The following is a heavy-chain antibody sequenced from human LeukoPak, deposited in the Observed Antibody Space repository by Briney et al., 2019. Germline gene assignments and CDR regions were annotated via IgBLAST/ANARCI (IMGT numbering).Heavy chain of an antibody. V-gene: IGHV3-30*04. CDR1: GFTFNNYP. CDR2: IGYDGRFK. CDR3: ARDPKPGGPNYFDY. J-gene: IGHJ4*02. D-gene: IGHD1-14*01. Sequence: PGTSLRLSCVTSGFTFNNYPMHWVRQAPGKGLEWVAVIGYDGRFKFHSDSVKGRFTISRDDSKNTLYPQMNSLRPEDTALYYFARDPKPGGPNYFDYWGQGTLVPV.